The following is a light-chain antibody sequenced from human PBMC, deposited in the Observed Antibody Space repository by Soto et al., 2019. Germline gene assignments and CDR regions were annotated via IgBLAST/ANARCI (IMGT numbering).Light chain of an antibody. CDR3: SSFTSNRIYV. CDR2: GVT. CDR1: HNDIGTYDY. Sequence: QSVLTQPTSVSGSPGQSITISCTGNHNDIGTYDYVSWYQQHPGRAPRLLIHGVTTRPSGISGRFSASKSGLTASLTISGLQPEDEADYYCSSFTSNRIYVLGPGTK. V-gene: IGLV2-14*03. J-gene: IGLJ1*01.